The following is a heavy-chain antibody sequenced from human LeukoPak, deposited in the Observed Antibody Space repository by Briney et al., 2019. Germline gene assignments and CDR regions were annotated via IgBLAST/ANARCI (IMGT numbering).Heavy chain of an antibody. CDR1: GGSISSGSYY. D-gene: IGHD6-13*01. J-gene: IGHJ4*02. CDR2: IYTSGST. CDR3: ARDLGYSSSWYYFDY. V-gene: IGHV4-61*02. Sequence: PSETLSLTCTVSGGSISSGSYYWSWIRQPAGKGLEWIGRIYTSGSTNYNPSLKSRVTMSVDTSKNQFSLKLSSVTAADTAVYYCARDLGYSSSWYYFDYWGQGTLVTVSS.